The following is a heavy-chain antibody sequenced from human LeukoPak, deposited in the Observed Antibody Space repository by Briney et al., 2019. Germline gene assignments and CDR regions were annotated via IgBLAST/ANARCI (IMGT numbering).Heavy chain of an antibody. Sequence: PSETLSLTGTVSGGSISSGGYYWSWIRQHPGKGLEWIGYIYYSGSTYYNPSLKSRVTISVDTSKNQFSLKLSSVTAADTAVYYCARVPDYGDYEGNFDYWGQGTLVTVSS. CDR2: IYYSGST. D-gene: IGHD4-17*01. CDR3: ARVPDYGDYEGNFDY. J-gene: IGHJ4*02. V-gene: IGHV4-31*03. CDR1: GGSISSGGYY.